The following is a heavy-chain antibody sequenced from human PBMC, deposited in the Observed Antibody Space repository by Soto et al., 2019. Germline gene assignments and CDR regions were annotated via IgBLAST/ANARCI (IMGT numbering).Heavy chain of an antibody. CDR1: GFTFSSYG. CDR3: ARDGSYDTPFQH. V-gene: IGHV3-33*01. D-gene: IGHD3-22*01. J-gene: IGHJ1*01. CDR2: IWYDGSNK. Sequence: GGSLRLSCTASGFTFSSYGMHWVRQAPGKGLEWVAVIWYDGSNKYYADSVKGRFTISRDNSKNTLYLQMNSLRAEDTAVYYCARDGSYDTPFQHWGQGTLVTVSS.